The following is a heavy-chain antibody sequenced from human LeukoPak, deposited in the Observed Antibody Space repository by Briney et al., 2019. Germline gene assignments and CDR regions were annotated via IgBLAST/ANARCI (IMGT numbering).Heavy chain of an antibody. Sequence: GGSLRLSSVASVFTFSSNEMNSVRHAPGKGLECVSYISSSGSTIYYGHSVKGRFAIARDNAKNSLYLQMNSLRAAATTVYYYARECCSSTRCYTPCDAFDTWGQGTMVTVSS. CDR2: ISSSGSTI. CDR1: VFTFSSNE. CDR3: ARECCSSTRCYTPCDAFDT. J-gene: IGHJ3*02. V-gene: IGHV3-48*03. D-gene: IGHD2-2*02.